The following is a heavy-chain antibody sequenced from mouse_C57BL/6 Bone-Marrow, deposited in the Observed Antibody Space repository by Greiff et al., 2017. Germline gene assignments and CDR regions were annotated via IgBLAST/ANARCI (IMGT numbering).Heavy chain of an antibody. Sequence: EVQLQQSVAELVRPGASVTLSCTASGFNIQNTYMHWVKQRPEQGLEWIGRIDPANGNTKYAPKFQGKATITADTSSNTAYLQLSSLTSEDTAIYYCARAWGFPMDYWGQGTSVTVSS. J-gene: IGHJ4*01. CDR1: GFNIQNTY. CDR2: IDPANGNT. CDR3: ARAWGFPMDY. V-gene: IGHV14-3*01.